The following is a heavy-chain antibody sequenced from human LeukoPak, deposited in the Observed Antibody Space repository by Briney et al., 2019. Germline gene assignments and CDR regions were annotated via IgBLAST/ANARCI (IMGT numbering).Heavy chain of an antibody. CDR1: GGSICSGTYY. D-gene: IGHD3-3*01. V-gene: IGHV4-31*03. J-gene: IGHJ4*02. CDR2: ISNSGNI. CDR3: ARAPPRDLYFDY. Sequence: SETLSLTCTVSGGSICSGTYYWNWVRQHPEKGLEWIGYISNSGNIFYNPSLKSRVTLSIDTSKNQFSLHLSSVTVADKAVYYCARAPPRDLYFDYWGQGTLVTVSS.